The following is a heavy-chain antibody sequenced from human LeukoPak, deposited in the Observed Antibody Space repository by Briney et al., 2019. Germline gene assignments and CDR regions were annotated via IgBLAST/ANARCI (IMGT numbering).Heavy chain of an antibody. V-gene: IGHV3-74*01. CDR3: ARAQRHYFDY. J-gene: IGHJ4*02. CDR2: INSDGSST. Sequence: GGSLRLSCAASGFTFSTYWIHWVRQAPGKGLVWVSRINSDGSSTSYADSVKGRFTISRDNAKNTLYLQMDSLRAEDTAVYYCARAQRHYFDYWGQGTLVTVSS. CDR1: GFTFSTYW.